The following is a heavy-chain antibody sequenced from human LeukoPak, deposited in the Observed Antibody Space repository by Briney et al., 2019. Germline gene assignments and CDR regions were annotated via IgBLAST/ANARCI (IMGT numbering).Heavy chain of an antibody. CDR3: ARFRTLTTHFDY. V-gene: IGHV4-39*01. D-gene: IGHD4-11*01. CDR2: IYYSGST. J-gene: IGHJ4*02. Sequence: SEALSLTCTVSGGSISSSGYYWGWIRQPPGKGLEWIGTIYYSGSTYYNPSLKSRVTISVDTSKNQFSLKLSSVTAADTAVYYCARFRTLTTHFDYWGQGTLVTVSS. CDR1: GGSISSSGYY.